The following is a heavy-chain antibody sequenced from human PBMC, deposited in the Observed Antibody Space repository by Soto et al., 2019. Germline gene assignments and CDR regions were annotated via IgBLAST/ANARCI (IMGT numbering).Heavy chain of an antibody. V-gene: IGHV3-21*01. J-gene: IGHJ4*02. CDR2: ITVGSSHI. Sequence: RLSCTGSGFPFSAYNINWVRQAPGKGLEWVSSITVGSSHIYQPNSMKGRFTISRDDAKNSVYLQIDSLRDEDTALYYCSRSPEVGVRGAYWGQATLVTVSS. CDR3: SRSPEVGVRGAY. D-gene: IGHD3-16*01. CDR1: GFPFSAYN.